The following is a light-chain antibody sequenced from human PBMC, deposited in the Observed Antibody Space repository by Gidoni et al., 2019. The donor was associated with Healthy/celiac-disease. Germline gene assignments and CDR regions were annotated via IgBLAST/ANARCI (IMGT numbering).Light chain of an antibody. CDR2: WAS. CDR3: QQYYSTPWT. Sequence: DIVMTQSPDSLAVSLGERATINCKSSQSVLYSSNNKNYLAWYQQKPGQPPKLLIDWASTREAGVPDRFSGSGSGTDFTLTIRSLQAEDVAVYYCQQYYSTPWTFGQGTKVEIK. CDR1: QSVLYSSNNKNY. J-gene: IGKJ1*01. V-gene: IGKV4-1*01.